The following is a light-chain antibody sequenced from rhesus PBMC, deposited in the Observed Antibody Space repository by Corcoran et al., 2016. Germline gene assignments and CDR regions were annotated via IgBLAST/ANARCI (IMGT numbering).Light chain of an antibody. CDR2: KAS. J-gene: IGKJ3*01. CDR1: QSISSW. V-gene: IGKV1-22*01. CDR3: QQYSSSPFT. Sequence: DIQMTQSPSSLSASVGDTVTITCRASQSISSWLAWYQQKPGKAPKLLIYKASSLKSGVPSRFSGGGAGTDFSFTISSLQSEDFATFYCQQYSSSPFTFGHGTKLDIK.